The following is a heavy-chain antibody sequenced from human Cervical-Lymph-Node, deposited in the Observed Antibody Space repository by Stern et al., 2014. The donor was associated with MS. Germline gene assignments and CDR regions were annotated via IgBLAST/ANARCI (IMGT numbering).Heavy chain of an antibody. CDR2: IHYNVLT. CDR3: ARVKRWLQVDDGMDV. CDR1: DGSISSDF. J-gene: IGHJ6*02. Sequence: QVQLQESGPGLVKPSETLSLNCIVSDGSISSDFWSWIRQPPGKGLEWIGYIHYNVLTSYIPSLKSRVTISVDTSKNHFSLKLTSVTPADTAVYYCARVKRWLQVDDGMDVWGQGTTVTVSS. V-gene: IGHV4-59*01. D-gene: IGHD5-24*01.